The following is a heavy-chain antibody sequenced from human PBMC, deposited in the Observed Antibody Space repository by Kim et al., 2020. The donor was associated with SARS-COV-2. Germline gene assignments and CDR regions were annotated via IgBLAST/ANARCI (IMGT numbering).Heavy chain of an antibody. J-gene: IGHJ5*02. CDR1: GGSISSYY. CDR2: IYYSGST. D-gene: IGHD3-22*01. V-gene: IGHV4-59*01. CDR3: ARQDYYYDRCFAP. Sequence: SETLSLTCTVSGGSISSYYWSWIRQPPGKGLEWIGYIYYSGSTNYNPSLKCRVTMSLDTSKNQFSLKMSSVTAADTAVYYCARQDYYYDRCFAPWGQGTLVTVAS.